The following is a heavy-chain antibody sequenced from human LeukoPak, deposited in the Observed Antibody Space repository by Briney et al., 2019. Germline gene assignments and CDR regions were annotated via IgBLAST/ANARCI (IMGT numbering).Heavy chain of an antibody. V-gene: IGHV1-2*02. Sequence: ASVKVSCKASGYSLTDYYIHLVRQAPGQGLECMGWINPNTGDTNYAQQFQGRVTMTRDTSIGTAYMGLSRLRSNDTAVYYCARDLSVVTTARSSMDVWGQGTTVTVSS. CDR2: INPNTGDT. CDR1: GYSLTDYY. D-gene: IGHD2-21*02. CDR3: ARDLSVVTTARSSMDV. J-gene: IGHJ6*02.